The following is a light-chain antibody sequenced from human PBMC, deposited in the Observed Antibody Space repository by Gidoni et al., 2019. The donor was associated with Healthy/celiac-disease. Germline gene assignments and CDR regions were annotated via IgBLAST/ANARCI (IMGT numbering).Light chain of an antibody. J-gene: IGLJ1*01. Sequence: QPALPQPASVSGSPGQSITISCTGTSSDVGGYNYVSWYQQHPGKAPHLMIYDVSKRPSGVSNRFSGSKSGNTASLTISGLQAEDEADYYCSSYTSSSTWVFGTGTKVTVL. CDR1: SSDVGGYNY. CDR3: SSYTSSSTWV. V-gene: IGLV2-14*01. CDR2: DVS.